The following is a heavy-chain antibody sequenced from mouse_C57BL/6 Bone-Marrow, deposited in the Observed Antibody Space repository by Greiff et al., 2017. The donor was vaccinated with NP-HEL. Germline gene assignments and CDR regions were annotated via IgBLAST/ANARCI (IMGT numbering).Heavy chain of an antibody. Sequence: QVQLQQSGPELVKPGASVKISCKASGYAFSSSWMNWVKQRPGKGLEWIGRIYPGDGDTNYNGKFKGKATLTADKSSSTAYMQLSSLTSEDSAVYCCAREGDGYYYWGQGTTLTVSS. J-gene: IGHJ2*01. CDR3: AREGDGYYY. CDR2: IYPGDGDT. V-gene: IGHV1-82*01. CDR1: GYAFSSSW. D-gene: IGHD2-3*01.